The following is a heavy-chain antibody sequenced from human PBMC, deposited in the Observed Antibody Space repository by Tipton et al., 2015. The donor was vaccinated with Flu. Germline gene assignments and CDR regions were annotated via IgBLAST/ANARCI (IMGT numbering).Heavy chain of an antibody. Sequence: FLRLSCLASGFSFSSYWMTWVRHTPGEGLEWVANINQDGSEIYYVDSVKGRFTISRANAKNSVYLQMDSLRGEDTAVYYCARDKLDGATLCDYWGQGTLVTVSS. D-gene: IGHD1-1*01. CDR1: GFSFSSYW. CDR3: ARDKLDGATLCDY. J-gene: IGHJ4*02. CDR2: INQDGSEI. V-gene: IGHV3-7*01.